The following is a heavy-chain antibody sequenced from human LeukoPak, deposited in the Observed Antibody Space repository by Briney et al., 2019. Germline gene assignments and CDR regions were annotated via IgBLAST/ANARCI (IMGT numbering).Heavy chain of an antibody. CDR1: GFSISNYG. Sequence: GGSLRLSCAGSGFSISNYGMNWVRQAPGKGLEWLSYIRSDSSTKYYADSVEGRFTISRDNSKNTLDLQMSSLRVEDTAVYYCAKAADWLAADYIDYWGQGTLVTVSS. J-gene: IGHJ4*02. D-gene: IGHD3-9*01. V-gene: IGHV3-48*01. CDR3: AKAADWLAADYIDY. CDR2: IRSDSSTK.